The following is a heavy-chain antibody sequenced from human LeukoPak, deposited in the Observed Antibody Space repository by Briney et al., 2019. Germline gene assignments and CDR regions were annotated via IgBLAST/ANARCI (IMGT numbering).Heavy chain of an antibody. CDR3: AKDIAAYSSSQTFDY. CDR1: GFTFSSYA. CDR2: ISGSGGST. D-gene: IGHD6-6*01. V-gene: IGHV3-23*01. J-gene: IGHJ4*02. Sequence: GGSRRLSCAASGFTFSSYAMSWVRQAPGKGLEWVSAISGSGGSTYYADSVKGRFTISRDNSKNTLYLQMNSLRAEDMALYYCAKDIAAYSSSQTFDYWGQGTLVTVSS.